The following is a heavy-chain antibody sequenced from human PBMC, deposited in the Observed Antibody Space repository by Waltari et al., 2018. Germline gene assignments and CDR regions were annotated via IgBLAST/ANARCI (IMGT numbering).Heavy chain of an antibody. Sequence: QVQLVQYGAEVKKPGSSVKVSCKASGGTFSSYAISWVRQAPGQGLEWMGRIFPIFGTANYAQKFQGRFTITAYKSTSTAYMELSSLRSEDTAVYYCARSQVMVVYADQDAFDIWGQGTMVTVSS. V-gene: IGHV1-69*08. CDR1: GGTFSSYA. D-gene: IGHD2-8*02. CDR3: ARSQVMVVYADQDAFDI. CDR2: IFPIFGTA. J-gene: IGHJ3*02.